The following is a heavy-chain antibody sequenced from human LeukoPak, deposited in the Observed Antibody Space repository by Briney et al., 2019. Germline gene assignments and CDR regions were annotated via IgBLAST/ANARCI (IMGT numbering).Heavy chain of an antibody. D-gene: IGHD3-22*01. CDR1: GFTFNIYA. CDR2: ITSRDGTT. J-gene: IGHJ4*02. CDR3: VRDRPNYYDSSGHYYRRDGDY. V-gene: IGHV3-23*01. Sequence: GGSLRLSCAASGFTFNIYAMSWVRQTPGKGLEWVSSITSRDGTTYYTDSVKGRFTISRDNSENTLYQQMNSLRAEDTAIYYCVRDRPNYYDSSGHYYRRDGDYWGQGTLVTVSS.